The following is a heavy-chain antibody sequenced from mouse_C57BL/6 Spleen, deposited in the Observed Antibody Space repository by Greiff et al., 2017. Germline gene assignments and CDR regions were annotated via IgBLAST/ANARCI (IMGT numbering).Heavy chain of an antibody. V-gene: IGHV3-6*01. D-gene: IGHD2-4*01. Sequence: EVQLVESGPGLVKPSQSLSLTCSVTGYSITSGYYWNWIRQFPGNKLEWMGYISYDGSNNYNPSLKNRISITRDTSKNQFFLKLNSVTTEDTATYYCAREGGYDYDDGMDYWGQGTSVTVSS. CDR3: AREGGYDYDDGMDY. J-gene: IGHJ4*01. CDR2: ISYDGSN. CDR1: GYSITSGYY.